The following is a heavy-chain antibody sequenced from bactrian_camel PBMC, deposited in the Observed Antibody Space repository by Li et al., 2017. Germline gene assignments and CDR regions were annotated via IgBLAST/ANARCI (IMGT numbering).Heavy chain of an antibody. V-gene: IGHV3S31*01. Sequence: VQLVESGGGLVQPGGSLRLSCGASGFIFSSYAMSWIRQAPGKGLEWVSAIENGPGSTYYADSVKGRFVISRDNAKNTLYLQLNSLKPDDTAVYYCVRFGSQFATLASSAVNWGQGTQVTVS. J-gene: IGHJ4*01. CDR1: GFIFSSYA. CDR2: IENGPGST. D-gene: IGHD1*01. CDR3: VRFGSQFATLASSAVN.